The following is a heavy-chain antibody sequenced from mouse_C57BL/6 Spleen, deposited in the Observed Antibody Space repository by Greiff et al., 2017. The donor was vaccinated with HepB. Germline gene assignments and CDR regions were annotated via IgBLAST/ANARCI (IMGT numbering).Heavy chain of an antibody. CDR3: TRTRFITTVVGSRYFDV. D-gene: IGHD1-1*01. CDR2: IDPETGGT. J-gene: IGHJ1*03. CDR1: GYTFTDYE. Sequence: QVQLQQSGAELVRPGASVTLSCKASGYTFTDYEMHWVKQTPVHGLEWIGAIDPETGGTAYNQKFKGKAILTADKSSSTAYMELRSLTSEDSAVYYCTRTRFITTVVGSRYFDVWGTGTTVTVSS. V-gene: IGHV1-15*01.